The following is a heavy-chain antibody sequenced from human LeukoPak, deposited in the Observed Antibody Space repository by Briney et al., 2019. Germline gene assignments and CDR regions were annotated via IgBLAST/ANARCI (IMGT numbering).Heavy chain of an antibody. J-gene: IGHJ4*02. CDR3: AKDRTRYSSSSGPFDY. D-gene: IGHD6-6*01. Sequence: PGGSLRLSCAASGFTFNSYAMSWVRQAPGKGLEWVSAISGSGGSTYYADSVKGRFTISRDNSKNTLYLQMNSLRAEDTAVYYCAKDRTRYSSSSGPFDYWGQGTLVTVSS. CDR2: ISGSGGST. V-gene: IGHV3-23*01. CDR1: GFTFNSYA.